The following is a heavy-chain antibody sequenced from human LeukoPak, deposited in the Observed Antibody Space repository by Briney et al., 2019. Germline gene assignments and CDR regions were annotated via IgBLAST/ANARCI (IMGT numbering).Heavy chain of an antibody. Sequence: GGSLRLSCAASGFTFSSYWMSWVRQAPGKGLEWVANIKQDGSEKYYVDSVKGRFTISRDNAKNSLYLQMNSLRAEDTAVYYCARDYDGDYPQYFQHWGQGTLVTVSS. CDR3: ARDYDGDYPQYFQH. D-gene: IGHD4-17*01. CDR1: GFTFSSYW. J-gene: IGHJ1*01. V-gene: IGHV3-7*01. CDR2: IKQDGSEK.